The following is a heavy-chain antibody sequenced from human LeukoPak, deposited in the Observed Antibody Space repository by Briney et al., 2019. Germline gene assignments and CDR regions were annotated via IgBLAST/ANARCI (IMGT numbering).Heavy chain of an antibody. J-gene: IGHJ4*02. Sequence: GGSLRLSCTASGFTFSDYAMGWVRQAPGEGLEWVSDISGGEISTYYADSVRGRFTISRNNSRNTLSLQMNSLGDQDRAVYYCAKLGTYDSRGYFLLFDSWGRGTRVTVSS. CDR1: GFTFSDYA. CDR2: ISGGEIST. D-gene: IGHD3-22*01. V-gene: IGHV3-23*01. CDR3: AKLGTYDSRGYFLLFDS.